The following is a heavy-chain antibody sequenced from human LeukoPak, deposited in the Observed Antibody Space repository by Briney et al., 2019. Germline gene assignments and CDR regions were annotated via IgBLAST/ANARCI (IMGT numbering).Heavy chain of an antibody. Sequence: GGSLRLSCAASGFTFSSYWMYWVRQAPGKGLVWVSRINSDGRSTRYADSVKGRFTISRDNAKNMLYLQMNSLRAEDTAVYYCAKDYEPLVGVHRWGDWFDPWGQGTLVTVSS. D-gene: IGHD1-26*01. CDR3: AKDYEPLVGVHRWGDWFDP. V-gene: IGHV3-74*01. CDR2: INSDGRST. J-gene: IGHJ5*02. CDR1: GFTFSSYW.